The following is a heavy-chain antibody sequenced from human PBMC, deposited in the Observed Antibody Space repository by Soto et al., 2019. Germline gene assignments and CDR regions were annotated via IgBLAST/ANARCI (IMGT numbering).Heavy chain of an antibody. D-gene: IGHD1-1*01. CDR1: EFIFSDHA. CDR2: IDEDGSTT. V-gene: IGHV3-23*01. CDR3: ARVLYGFSYGKCDY. Sequence: GGSLRLSCVVSEFIFSDHAMNWVRQAPGKGLEWVSSIDEDGSTTHYADSVKGRFTISRDKSKNTLYLQMDSLRAEDTALYYCARVLYGFSYGKCDYWGQGTLVTVSS. J-gene: IGHJ4*02.